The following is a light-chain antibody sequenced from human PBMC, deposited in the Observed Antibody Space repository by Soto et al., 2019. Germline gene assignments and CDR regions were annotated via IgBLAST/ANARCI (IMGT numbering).Light chain of an antibody. CDR2: DGS. J-gene: IGKJ5*01. CDR3: QQRTRWPMT. Sequence: ESVLTQSPATLSVSPGERVTLSCRASRNLHSFLNWYQQRPGQAPRPLIYDGSKRAAGVPDRISGDGSGTDYTLTISSLEPEDFEVYYCQQRTRWPMTFGQGTRLEIK. V-gene: IGKV3-11*01. CDR1: RNLHSF.